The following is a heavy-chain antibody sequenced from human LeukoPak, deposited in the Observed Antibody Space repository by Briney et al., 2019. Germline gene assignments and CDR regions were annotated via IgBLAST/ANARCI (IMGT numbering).Heavy chain of an antibody. CDR1: GGTFSSYA. CDR2: IIPIFGTA. V-gene: IGHV1-69*05. Sequence: SVKVSCKASGGTFSSYAISWVRQAPGQGLEWMGGIIPIFGTANYAQKFQGRVTITTDESTSTAYMERSSLRSEDTAVYYCARGDIVVVPVPSAFDIWGQGAMVTVSS. D-gene: IGHD2-2*01. CDR3: ARGDIVVVPVPSAFDI. J-gene: IGHJ3*02.